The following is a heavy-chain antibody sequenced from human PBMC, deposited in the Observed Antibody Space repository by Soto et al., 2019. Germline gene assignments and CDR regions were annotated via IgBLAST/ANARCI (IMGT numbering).Heavy chain of an antibody. CDR2: INPILSMS. D-gene: IGHD3-10*01. Sequence: QVQLVQSGAEVKKPGSSVRVSCKASGDTFTFYSINWVRQAPGLGLEWMGRINPILSMSNYAQRFQGRVTMTADKSTSTAYMELSSLRSEETATDYCASSDGSGYRAFASWGQGARVTVSS. V-gene: IGHV1-69*02. J-gene: IGHJ4*02. CDR1: GDTFTFYS. CDR3: ASSDGSGYRAFAS.